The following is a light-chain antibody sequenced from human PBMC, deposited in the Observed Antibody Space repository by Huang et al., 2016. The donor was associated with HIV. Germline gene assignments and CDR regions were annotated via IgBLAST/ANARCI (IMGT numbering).Light chain of an antibody. CDR1: QSVSSD. Sequence: EVVMTQSPATLSVSPGETATLSCRASQSVSSDLAWYQQKPGQAPRHLSYGASTRATGIPARFSGSGSGTEFTLTISILQSEDFAVYYCQQHNNWPLTFGGGTKVEIK. V-gene: IGKV3-15*01. CDR3: QQHNNWPLT. CDR2: GAS. J-gene: IGKJ4*01.